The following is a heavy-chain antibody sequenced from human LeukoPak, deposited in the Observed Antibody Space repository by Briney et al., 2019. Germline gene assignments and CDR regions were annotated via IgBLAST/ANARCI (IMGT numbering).Heavy chain of an antibody. J-gene: IGHJ4*02. Sequence: PEGSLRLSCAASGFTFDDYAMHWVRQAPGKGLEWVSLISWDGGSTYYADSVKGRFTISRDNSKNSLYLQMNSLRAEDTALYYCAKVDCSGGSCYEGYFDYWGQGTLVTVSS. CDR3: AKVDCSGGSCYEGYFDY. CDR2: ISWDGGST. V-gene: IGHV3-43D*03. D-gene: IGHD2-15*01. CDR1: GFTFDDYA.